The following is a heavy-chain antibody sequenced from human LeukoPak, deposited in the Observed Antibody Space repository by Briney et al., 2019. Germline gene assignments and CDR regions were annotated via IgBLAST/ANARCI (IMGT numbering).Heavy chain of an antibody. V-gene: IGHV3-23*01. D-gene: IGHD6-19*01. Sequence: SGGSLRLSCVASGFTFSNYGMNWVHQAPGKGLEWVSVISGSGGTTYYADSVKGRFTISRDNSKNALFLQMNSLRAEDTAIYYCAKGYSSGWYYSGMDVWGKGTTVTVSS. CDR2: ISGSGGTT. CDR1: GFTFSNYG. J-gene: IGHJ6*04. CDR3: AKGYSSGWYYSGMDV.